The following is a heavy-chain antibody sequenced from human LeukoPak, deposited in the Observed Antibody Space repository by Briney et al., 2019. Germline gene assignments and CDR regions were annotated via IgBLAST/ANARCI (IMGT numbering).Heavy chain of an antibody. V-gene: IGHV3-30*18. Sequence: GGSLRLSCAASGSTFSSYGMHWVRQAPGKGLEWVAVISYDGSNKYYADSVKGRFTISRDNSKNTLYLQMNSLRAEDTAVYYCAKDLKTYYYDSSGYPGDYWGQGTLVTVSS. J-gene: IGHJ4*02. D-gene: IGHD3-22*01. CDR2: ISYDGSNK. CDR3: AKDLKTYYYDSSGYPGDY. CDR1: GSTFSSYG.